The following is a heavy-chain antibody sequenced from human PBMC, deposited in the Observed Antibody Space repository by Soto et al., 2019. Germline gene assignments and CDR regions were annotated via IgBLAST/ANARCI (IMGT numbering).Heavy chain of an antibody. D-gene: IGHD2-2*01. CDR1: GFTFSDYY. CDR2: ISSSGNTI. V-gene: IGHV3-11*01. J-gene: IGHJ3*02. CDR3: ARDLGFCSSTSCYVAAFDS. Sequence: GGSLRLSCAASGFTFSDYYMSWIRQAPGKGLECVSYISSSGNTIYYADSVKGRFTISRDNSKNSLYLQMNSLRAEDTAVYYCARDLGFCSSTSCYVAAFDSWGQGTMVTVSS.